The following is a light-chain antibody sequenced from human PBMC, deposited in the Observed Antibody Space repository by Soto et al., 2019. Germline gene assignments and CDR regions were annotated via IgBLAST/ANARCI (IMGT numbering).Light chain of an antibody. Sequence: VVLTQSPATLSLSPGERATLSCRASRHVYINALAWYQQKPGRTPTLLIFGASTRATDIPDRFSGNGSGTDFSLTINGVEPEDSAVYYCQQYGASPFTFGPGTRVEI. J-gene: IGKJ3*01. CDR2: GAS. CDR1: RHVYINA. V-gene: IGKV3-20*01. CDR3: QQYGASPFT.